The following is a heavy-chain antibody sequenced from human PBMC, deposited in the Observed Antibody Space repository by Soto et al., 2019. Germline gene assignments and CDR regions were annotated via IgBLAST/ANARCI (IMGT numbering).Heavy chain of an antibody. D-gene: IGHD3-22*01. Sequence: PSETLSLTCTVSGVSINNSDFLWGWVRQPPGKALEWIGSIYFGGNTYYSPSLESRVTISADTSKNQISLKLTSVTAAHTAVYYCARHSTQWDRSGYFDSWGQGTLVTVSS. CDR1: GVSINNSDFL. V-gene: IGHV4-39*01. CDR3: ARHSTQWDRSGYFDS. CDR2: IYFGGNT. J-gene: IGHJ4*02.